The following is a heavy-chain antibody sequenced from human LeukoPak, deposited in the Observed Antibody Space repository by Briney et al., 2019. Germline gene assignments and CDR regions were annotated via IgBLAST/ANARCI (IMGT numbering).Heavy chain of an antibody. V-gene: IGHV3-23*01. Sequence: GGSLRLSCAASGFTFSSYAMNWVRQAPGKGLEWVSTISGSGDSTYYADSVKGRFTVSRDNSKNTLSLQMNNLRAEDTALYYCAKTRVAVLRFLEWPHHDAFDIWGQGTMVTVSS. CDR3: AKTRVAVLRFLEWPHHDAFDI. CDR2: ISGSGDST. CDR1: GFTFSSYA. J-gene: IGHJ3*02. D-gene: IGHD3-3*01.